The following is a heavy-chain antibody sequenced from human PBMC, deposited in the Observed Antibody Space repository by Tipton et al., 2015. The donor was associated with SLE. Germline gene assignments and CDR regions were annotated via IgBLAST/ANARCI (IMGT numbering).Heavy chain of an antibody. J-gene: IGHJ4*02. CDR3: PCSGCPAG. CDR1: GFTFSAYW. D-gene: IGHD6-19*01. V-gene: IGHV3-7*01. Sequence: SLRFSCAASGFTFSAYWMNWVRQAPGKGLEWVANIKEDGSEKYYVDSVKGRFTISRDNAKNSLYLHMNSLRAEDTAVYYCPCSGCPAGWGQGTLVIVSS. CDR2: IKEDGSEK.